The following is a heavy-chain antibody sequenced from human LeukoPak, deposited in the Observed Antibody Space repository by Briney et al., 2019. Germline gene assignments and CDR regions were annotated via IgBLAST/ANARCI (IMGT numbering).Heavy chain of an antibody. CDR2: IYPSDSDT. CDR1: GYSFTNSW. Sequence: GESLKISCKASGYSFTNSWIGWVRQMPGKGLEWMGIIYPSDSDTRYSPSFQGQVTISADKSISTAYLQWSSLKASDTAMYYCARKYYDFWSGYTKRGVWFDPWGQGALVTVSS. J-gene: IGHJ5*02. V-gene: IGHV5-51*01. D-gene: IGHD3-3*01. CDR3: ARKYYDFWSGYTKRGVWFDP.